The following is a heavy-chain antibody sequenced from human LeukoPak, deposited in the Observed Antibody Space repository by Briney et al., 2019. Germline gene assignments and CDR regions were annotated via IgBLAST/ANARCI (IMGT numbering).Heavy chain of an antibody. Sequence: SETLSLTCTVSGGSILSTIYYWAWIRQPPGKGLEWIGYIYYSGSTYYNPSLKSRVTISVDTSKNQFSLKLSSVTAADTAVYYCARDYIAAAGKGYWYFDLWGRGTLVTVSS. CDR2: IYYSGST. CDR3: ARDYIAAAGKGYWYFDL. J-gene: IGHJ2*01. V-gene: IGHV4-30-4*08. D-gene: IGHD6-13*01. CDR1: GGSILSTIYY.